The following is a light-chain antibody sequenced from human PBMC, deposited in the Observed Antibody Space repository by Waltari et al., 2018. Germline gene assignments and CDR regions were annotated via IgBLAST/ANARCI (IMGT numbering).Light chain of an antibody. CDR1: SSDVGGYNY. J-gene: IGLJ3*02. V-gene: IGLV2-8*01. CDR2: EVS. CDR3: SSYAGSYWV. Sequence: QSALTQPPSASGSPGQSVTISCTGTSSDVGGYNYVSWYQQHPGKAPKLMIYEVSKRPSGVPARFSGSKSGNTASLTVSGLQAEDEADYYCSSYAGSYWVFGGGTKLTVL.